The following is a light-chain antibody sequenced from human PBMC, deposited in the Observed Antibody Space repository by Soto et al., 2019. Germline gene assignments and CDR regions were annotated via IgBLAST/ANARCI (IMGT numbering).Light chain of an antibody. V-gene: IGLV1-47*01. Sequence: QSVLTQPPSASGTPGQRVTISCSGSSSNIGSNYVYWYQQLPGTAPKLLIYNNNQWPSGVPDRISGSKSGTSASLAISGLRSEGEADYYCAAWDDSLSGVVFGGGTKLTVL. CDR2: NNN. CDR1: SSNIGSNY. CDR3: AAWDDSLSGVV. J-gene: IGLJ2*01.